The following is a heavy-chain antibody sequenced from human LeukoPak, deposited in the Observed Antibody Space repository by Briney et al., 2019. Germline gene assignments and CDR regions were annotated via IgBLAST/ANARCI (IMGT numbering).Heavy chain of an antibody. J-gene: IGHJ5*02. CDR3: ARLSDWFDP. CDR2: IYDSGST. CDR1: GGSISSYY. Sequence: PETLSLTCTVSGGSISSYYWSWIRQPPGKGLEWIGYIYDSGSTNYNPSLKSRVTISVDTSKNQFSLKLSSVTAADTAVYYCARLSDWFDPWGQGTLVTVSS. V-gene: IGHV4-59*01.